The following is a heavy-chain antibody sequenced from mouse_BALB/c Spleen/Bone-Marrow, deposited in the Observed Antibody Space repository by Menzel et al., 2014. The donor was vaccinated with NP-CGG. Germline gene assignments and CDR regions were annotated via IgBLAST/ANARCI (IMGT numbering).Heavy chain of an antibody. CDR2: IYPYNGNT. V-gene: IGHV1S29*02. Sequence: VQLKESGPELVKPGASVKISCKASGYTFTDYNMHWVKQNHGKSLEWIGYIYPYNGNTGYNQKFKSKATLTVDNSSSTAYMELRSLTSEDSVVYYCARGVYYDYDVWFANWGQGTLVTVSA. D-gene: IGHD2-4*01. J-gene: IGHJ3*01. CDR1: GYTFTDYN. CDR3: ARGVYYDYDVWFAN.